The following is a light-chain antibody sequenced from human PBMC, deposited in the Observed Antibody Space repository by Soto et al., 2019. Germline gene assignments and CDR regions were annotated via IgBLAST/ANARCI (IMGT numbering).Light chain of an antibody. CDR3: QSYDSSLSGYV. J-gene: IGLJ1*01. V-gene: IGLV1-40*01. Sequence: QPVLTQPPSVSEAPGQRVTISCTGSSSNIGAGYEAHWYQQVPGTAPKLLIYENNIRPSGVPDRFSGSKSGTSASLAITGLQAEDEAEYYCQSYDSSLSGYVFGTGTELTVL. CDR2: ENN. CDR1: SSNIGAGYE.